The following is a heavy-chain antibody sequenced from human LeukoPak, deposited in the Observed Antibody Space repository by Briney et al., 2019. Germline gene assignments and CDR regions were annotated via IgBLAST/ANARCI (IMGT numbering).Heavy chain of an antibody. CDR1: GGSISSDTDY. CDR3: ARHTSDYDYRFDY. CDR2: IYYSGST. V-gene: IGHV4-39*01. J-gene: IGHJ4*02. Sequence: SETLSLTCTVSGGSISSDTDYWGWIRQPPGKGLERIGTIYYSGSTYYNPSLKSRVTISVDTSNNQFSLKLSSVTAADTAVYYCARHTSDYDYRFDYWGQGTLVTVSS. D-gene: IGHD5-12*01.